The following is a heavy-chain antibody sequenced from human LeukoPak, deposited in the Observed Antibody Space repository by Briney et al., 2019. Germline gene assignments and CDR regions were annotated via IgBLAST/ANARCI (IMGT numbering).Heavy chain of an antibody. V-gene: IGHV3-30*02. CDR1: GFTFSSYG. J-gene: IGHJ4*02. Sequence: GGSLRLSCAASGFTFSSYGMHWVRQAPGKGLEWVAFIRYDGSNKYYADSVKGRFTISRDNSKNTLYLQMNSLRAEDTAVYYCAKEPPYYYDSSGYGWGQGTLVTVSS. CDR2: IRYDGSNK. D-gene: IGHD3-22*01. CDR3: AKEPPYYYDSSGYG.